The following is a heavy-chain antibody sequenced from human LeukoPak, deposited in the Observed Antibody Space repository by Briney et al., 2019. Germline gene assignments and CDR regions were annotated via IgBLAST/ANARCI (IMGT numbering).Heavy chain of an antibody. D-gene: IGHD5-12*01. CDR1: GYTFTSYD. CDR3: ASSSRVATPWGAFDI. CDR2: MNPNSGNT. V-gene: IGHV1-8*01. Sequence: ASVKVSCKASGYTFTSYDINWVRQATGQGLEWMRWMNPNSGNTGYAQKFQGRVTMTRNTSISTAYMELSSLRSEDTAVYYCASSSRVATPWGAFDIWGQGTMVTVSS. J-gene: IGHJ3*02.